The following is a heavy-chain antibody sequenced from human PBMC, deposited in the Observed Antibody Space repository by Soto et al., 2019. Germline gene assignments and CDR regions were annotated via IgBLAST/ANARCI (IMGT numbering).Heavy chain of an antibody. D-gene: IGHD3-3*01. J-gene: IGHJ6*02. CDR3: ARSGGGYYDFWSGYRPDYYYYGMDV. CDR1: GGTFSSYA. V-gene: IGHV1-69*13. Sequence: GASVKVSCKASGGTFSSYAISWVRQAPGQGLEWMGGIIPIFGTASYVQKFQGRVTITADESTSTAYMELSSLRSEDTAVYYCARSGGGYYDFWSGYRPDYYYYGMDVWGQGTTVTVSS. CDR2: IIPIFGTA.